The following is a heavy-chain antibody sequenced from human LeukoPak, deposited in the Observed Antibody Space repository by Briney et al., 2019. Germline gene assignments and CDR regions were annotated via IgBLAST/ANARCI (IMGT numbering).Heavy chain of an antibody. CDR2: ISSSSSYI. J-gene: IGHJ6*03. CDR3: ARDLSEGYYYMDV. CDR1: GFTFSSYS. Sequence: PGGSLRLSCAASGFTFSSYSMNWVRQAPGKGLEWVSSISSSSSYIYYADSVKGRFTISRDNAKNSLYLQMNSLRAEDTAVYYCARDLSEGYYYMDVWGKGTTVTVSS. V-gene: IGHV3-21*01.